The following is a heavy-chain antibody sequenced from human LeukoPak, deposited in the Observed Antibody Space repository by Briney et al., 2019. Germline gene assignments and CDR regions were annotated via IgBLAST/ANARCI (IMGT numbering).Heavy chain of an antibody. J-gene: IGHJ4*02. D-gene: IGHD6-6*01. CDR3: ARDRKYSSSLFDY. V-gene: IGHV1-18*01. CDR1: GYTFTNFG. Sequence: GASVKVSCKASGYTFTNFGISWVRQAPGQGLEWMGWINAYNDNTNYAQKLQGRVTMTTDTSTSTVYMELSSLRSEDTAVYYCARDRKYSSSLFDYWGQGTLVTVSS. CDR2: INAYNDNT.